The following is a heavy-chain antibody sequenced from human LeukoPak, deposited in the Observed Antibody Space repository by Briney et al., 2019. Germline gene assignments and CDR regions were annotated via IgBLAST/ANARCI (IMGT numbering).Heavy chain of an antibody. J-gene: IGHJ4*02. V-gene: IGHV3-11*06. D-gene: IGHD6-13*01. Sequence: GGSLRLSCEASGFTFSDYYMSWIRQAPGKGLEWISYISGSGSHINYADSVKGRFTISRDNAKKSVYLQMDSLRAEDTAVYYCARDQIGSWWGQGTLVIVSS. CDR1: GFTFSDYY. CDR2: ISGSGSHI. CDR3: ARDQIGSW.